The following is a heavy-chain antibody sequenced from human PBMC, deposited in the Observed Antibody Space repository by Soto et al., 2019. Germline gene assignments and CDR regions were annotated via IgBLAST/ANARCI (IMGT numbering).Heavy chain of an antibody. CDR2: MSPNSGKT. D-gene: IGHD3-10*01. J-gene: IGHJ6*02. V-gene: IGHV1-8*01. Sequence: QVQLVQSGAELKKPGASVKVSCKASGYTFTNYDIKWVRQATGQGLEWMGWMSPNSGKTGYTQKLQGRVTMTRNTSISTAYLELSILRSEDTAVYYFARYSMGSGSYHHHGMDVWGQGTTVTVSS. CDR1: GYTFTNYD. CDR3: ARYSMGSGSYHHHGMDV.